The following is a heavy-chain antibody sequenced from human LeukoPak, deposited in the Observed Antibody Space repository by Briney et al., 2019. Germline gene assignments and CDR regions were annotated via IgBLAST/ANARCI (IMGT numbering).Heavy chain of an antibody. V-gene: IGHV3-21*06. Sequence: PGGSLRLSCAASGFTFSHYSMNWVRQAPGKGLEWVSSITSSSSYIKYADSVKGRFSISRDNAKNSLYLQMNSLRVEDTAVYYCARVSTAVSLAIDYWGQGTLVTVS. D-gene: IGHD6-13*01. CDR2: ITSSSSYI. CDR3: ARVSTAVSLAIDY. CDR1: GFTFSHYS. J-gene: IGHJ4*02.